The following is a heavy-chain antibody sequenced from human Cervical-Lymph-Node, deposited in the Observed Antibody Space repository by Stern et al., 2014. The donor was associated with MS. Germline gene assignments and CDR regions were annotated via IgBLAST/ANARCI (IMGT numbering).Heavy chain of an antibody. CDR1: GFTLTDLS. CDR2: VDPEDGET. V-gene: IGHV1-24*01. CDR3: IATLSGIAVADPFDY. Sequence: QMQLVQSGAEVKKPGASVKVSCKVSGFTLTDLSIHWVRQAPGKGLEWMGGVDPEDGETIYAQKFQGRVTMTEDTSTDTAYMELSSLRSDDTAMFYCIATLSGIAVADPFDYWGQGTLVTVSS. D-gene: IGHD6-19*01. J-gene: IGHJ4*02.